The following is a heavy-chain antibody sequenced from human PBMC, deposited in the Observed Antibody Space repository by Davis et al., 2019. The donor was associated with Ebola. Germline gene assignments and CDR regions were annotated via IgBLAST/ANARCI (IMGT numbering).Heavy chain of an antibody. CDR1: GYTFTSYG. CDR2: IIPIFGTA. D-gene: IGHD6-25*01. CDR3: ARGRGAETFDY. Sequence: SVKVSCKASGYTFTSYGISWVRQAPGQGLEWMGGIIPIFGTANYAQKFQGRVTITADESTSTAYMELSSLRSEDTAVYYCARGRGAETFDYWGQGTLVTVSS. V-gene: IGHV1-69*13. J-gene: IGHJ4*02.